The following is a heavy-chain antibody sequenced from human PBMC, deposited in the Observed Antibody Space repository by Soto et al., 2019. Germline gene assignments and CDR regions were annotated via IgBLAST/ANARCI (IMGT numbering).Heavy chain of an antibody. Sequence: SETLSLTCTVSGGSISSGGYYWSWIRQHPGKGLEWIGYIYYSGSTYYNPSLKSRVTISVDTSKNQFSLKLSSVTAADTAAYYCARAPGSLASTYYFDYWGQGTLVTVSS. V-gene: IGHV4-31*03. J-gene: IGHJ4*02. CDR1: GGSISSGGYY. CDR2: IYYSGST. D-gene: IGHD2-15*01. CDR3: ARAPGSLASTYYFDY.